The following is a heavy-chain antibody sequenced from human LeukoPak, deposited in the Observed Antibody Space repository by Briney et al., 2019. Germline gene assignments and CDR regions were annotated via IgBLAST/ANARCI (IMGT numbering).Heavy chain of an antibody. V-gene: IGHV3-48*04. D-gene: IGHD5-24*01. CDR2: ISSGSGTI. CDR3: ARATRNGYDY. J-gene: IGHJ4*02. CDR1: GFTFRIYG. Sequence: GGSLRLSCAASGFTFRIYGMNWVRQAPGKGPEWVSYISSGSGTIYYADSAKGRFTMSRDNAKNSLFLQMNSLRAEDTAVYYCARATRNGYDYWGQGTLVAVSS.